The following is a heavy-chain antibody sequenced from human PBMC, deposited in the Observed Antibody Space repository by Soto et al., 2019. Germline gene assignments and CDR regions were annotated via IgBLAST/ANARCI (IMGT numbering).Heavy chain of an antibody. V-gene: IGHV3-23*01. Sequence: EVQLLESGGDLVQPGGSLRLSCAASGFTFSSYAMSWVRQAPGKGLEWVSALSAGGTSAYYTVSVEGRFTISRDNSKNILYLQMNSLRADHTAIYYCARGTYGDYDFWGQGTLVTVSS. CDR2: LSAGGTSA. CDR3: ARGTYGDYDF. J-gene: IGHJ4*02. CDR1: GFTFSSYA. D-gene: IGHD4-17*01.